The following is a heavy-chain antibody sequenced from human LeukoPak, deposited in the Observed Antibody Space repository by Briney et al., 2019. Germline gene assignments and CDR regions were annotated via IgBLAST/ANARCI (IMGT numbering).Heavy chain of an antibody. V-gene: IGHV4-59*12. D-gene: IGHD3-3*01. CDR2: IYHSGST. Sequence: SETLSLTCTVSGGSISSNYWSWIRQPPGKGLEWIGNIYHSGSTNYNPSLKSRVTISVDTSKNQFSLKLSSVTAADTAVYYCARSQGYDFWSGDYYYYMDVWGKGTTVTVSS. J-gene: IGHJ6*03. CDR1: GGSISSNY. CDR3: ARSQGYDFWSGDYYYYMDV.